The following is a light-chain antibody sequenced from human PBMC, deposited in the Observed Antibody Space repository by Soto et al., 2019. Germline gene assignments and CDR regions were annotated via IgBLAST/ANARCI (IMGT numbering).Light chain of an antibody. Sequence: AIQMTQSPSSLSASVGDRVTITCRASQGIRNDLGWYQQKPGKPPHLLVYASSRLQTGVPSRISGSVSSTHIILTISSLQTEDFATYYCLQDYTYPYTFGQGTTLEIK. J-gene: IGKJ2*01. CDR1: QGIRND. CDR3: LQDYTYPYT. V-gene: IGKV1-6*02. CDR2: ASS.